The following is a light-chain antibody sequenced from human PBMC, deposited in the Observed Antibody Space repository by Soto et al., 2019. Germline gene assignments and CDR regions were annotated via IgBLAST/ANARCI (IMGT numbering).Light chain of an antibody. CDR1: QTILNY. J-gene: IGKJ2*01. CDR2: VAI. Sequence: DIQMTQSPSSLSASVGDSVTITCRSSQTILNYVNWYQQKPGEVPRLLIYVAISVQDGVPSRFSGSESGTGTEFTLTINNLQPEDFATYYCQQSDSVPLTFGQGTRLE. V-gene: IGKV1-39*01. CDR3: QQSDSVPLT.